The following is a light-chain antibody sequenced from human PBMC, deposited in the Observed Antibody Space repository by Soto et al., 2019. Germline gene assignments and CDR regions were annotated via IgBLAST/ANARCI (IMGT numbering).Light chain of an antibody. CDR2: WAS. V-gene: IGKV4-1*01. J-gene: IGKJ2*01. CDR1: QSVLYRSNNNNY. CDR3: QQYYSTPRT. Sequence: DIVMTQSPDSLAVSLGERATINCKSSQSVLYRSNNNNYLAWYQQKPGQPPKLLIYWASTRESGVPDRFSGSGSGTDFTLTISSLQAEDVAVYYCQQYYSTPRTFGQGTKLEIK.